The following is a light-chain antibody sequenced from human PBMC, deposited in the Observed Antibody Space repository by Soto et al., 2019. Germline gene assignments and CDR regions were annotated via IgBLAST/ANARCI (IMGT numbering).Light chain of an antibody. CDR3: QQYGSSLPWT. CDR2: GAS. J-gene: IGKJ1*01. Sequence: EIVLTQSPGTLSLSPGERATLSCRASQSVSSSYLAWYQQKPGQAPRLLIYGASSRATGITDRFSGSGSGTDFTLTISRLEPEDFAVYYCQQYGSSLPWTFGQGTKVDI. CDR1: QSVSSSY. V-gene: IGKV3-20*01.